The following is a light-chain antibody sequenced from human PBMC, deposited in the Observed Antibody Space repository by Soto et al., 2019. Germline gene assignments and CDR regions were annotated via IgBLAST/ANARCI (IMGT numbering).Light chain of an antibody. J-gene: IGKJ4*01. CDR2: TVS. CDR3: MQRIEFPLT. CDR1: QSLLDSDDGNTY. Sequence: DIVMTQTPLSLTVTPGEPASISCRSSQSLLDSDDGNTYLDWYLQKPGQSPQLLIYTVSYRASGVPDRFSGSGSGTDFTLKISRVEAEDVGVYYCMQRIEFPLTFGGRTKVDTK. V-gene: IGKV2-40*01.